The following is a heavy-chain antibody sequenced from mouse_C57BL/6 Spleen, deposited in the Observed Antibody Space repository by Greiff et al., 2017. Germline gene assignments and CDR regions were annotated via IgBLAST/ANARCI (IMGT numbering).Heavy chain of an antibody. CDR2: INPSSGYT. V-gene: IGHV1-4*01. Sequence: VQLQQSGAELARPGASVKMSCKASGYTFTSYTMHWVKQRPGQGLEWIGYINPSSGYTKYNQKFKDKATVTADKSSSTAYMQLSSLTSEDSAVYYGARDYASAMDYWGQGTSVTVSA. D-gene: IGHD1-1*01. J-gene: IGHJ4*01. CDR3: ARDYASAMDY. CDR1: GYTFTSYT.